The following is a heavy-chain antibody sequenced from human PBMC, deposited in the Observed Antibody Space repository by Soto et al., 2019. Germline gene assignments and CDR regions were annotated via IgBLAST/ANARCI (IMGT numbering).Heavy chain of an antibody. CDR2: INAGNGNT. J-gene: IGHJ4*02. D-gene: IGHD6-19*01. V-gene: IGHV1-3*01. CDR1: GYTFTSYA. Sequence: QVQLVQSGAEVKKPGASVKVSCKASGYTFTSYAMQWVRQAPGQRLEWMGWINAGNGNTKYSQKFQGRVTITSDTSASTDYRELSSLRSEDTAVYYCARELGGWTDYWGQGTQVTVSS. CDR3: ARELGGWTDY.